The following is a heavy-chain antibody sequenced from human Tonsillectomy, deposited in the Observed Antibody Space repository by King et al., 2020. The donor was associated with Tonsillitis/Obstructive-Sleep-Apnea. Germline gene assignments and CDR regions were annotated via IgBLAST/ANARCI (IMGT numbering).Heavy chain of an antibody. CDR3: AGDDVVVRYIDS. CDR1: GYTFTRWY. J-gene: IGHJ4*02. Sequence: VQLVESGAEVKTPGASVKVSCKASGYTFTRWYIHWVRQARGQGLEWMGIINPSDGITTYAQKFQGTVTMTTDTSASTVYLQLSSLRSEDTAVYYCAGDDVVVRYIDSWGQGTLVTVSS. D-gene: IGHD3-10*01. CDR2: INPSDGIT. V-gene: IGHV1-46*01.